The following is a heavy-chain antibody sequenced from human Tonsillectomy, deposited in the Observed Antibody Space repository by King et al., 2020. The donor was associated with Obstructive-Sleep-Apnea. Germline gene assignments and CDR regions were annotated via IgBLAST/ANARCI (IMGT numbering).Heavy chain of an antibody. CDR1: GGSFSGYY. CDR2: INHSGST. D-gene: IGHD4-17*01. Sequence: VQLQQWGAGLLKPSETLSLTCAVYGGSFSGYYWSWIRQPPGKGLEWIGEINHSGSTNYNPSLKSRVTISVDTSKNQFSLKLSSVTAADTAVYYCARPTGDYVVDYWGQGTLVTVSS. V-gene: IGHV4-34*01. CDR3: ARPTGDYVVDY. J-gene: IGHJ4*02.